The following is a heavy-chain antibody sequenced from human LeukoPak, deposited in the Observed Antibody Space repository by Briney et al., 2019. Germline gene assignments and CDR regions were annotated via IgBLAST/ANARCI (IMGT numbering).Heavy chain of an antibody. CDR2: IYHSGST. CDR1: GGSISSYY. J-gene: IGHJ4*02. V-gene: IGHV4-59*12. CDR3: ARDVERSSTFDY. Sequence: SETLSLTCTVSGGSISSYYWNWIRQPPGKGLEWIGYIYHSGSTYYNPSLKSRVTISVDRSKNQFSLKLSSVTAADTAVYYCARDVERSSTFDYWGQGTMVTVSS.